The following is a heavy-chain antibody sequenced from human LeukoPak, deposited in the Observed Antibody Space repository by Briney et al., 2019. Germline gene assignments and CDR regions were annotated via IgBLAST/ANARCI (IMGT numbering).Heavy chain of an antibody. J-gene: IGHJ4*02. Sequence: GGSLRLSCAASGFTFSSYKMNWVRQAPGKGLEWVSAIGGSGGSTYYADSVKGRFTISRDNSKNTLYLQMNSLRAEDTAVYCCAKGGYSYGYFDSWGQGTLVTVSS. CDR1: GFTFSSYK. D-gene: IGHD5-18*01. V-gene: IGHV3-23*01. CDR2: IGGSGGST. CDR3: AKGGYSYGYFDS.